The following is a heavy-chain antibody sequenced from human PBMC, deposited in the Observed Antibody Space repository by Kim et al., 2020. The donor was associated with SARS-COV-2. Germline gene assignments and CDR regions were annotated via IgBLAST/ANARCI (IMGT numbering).Heavy chain of an antibody. D-gene: IGHD6-13*01. V-gene: IGHV3-48*02. CDR2: ISGSSGAI. CDR3: ARDGPLGGSSWYAAEY. CDR1: GFTFSGYS. Sequence: GGSLRLSCAASGFTFSGYSMNWVRQAPGKGLEWISYISGSSGAIYYADSVKGRFTISRDNAKNSLYLQMNSLRDEDTAVYYCARDGPLGGSSWYAAEYWGQRTLVTVSS. J-gene: IGHJ4*02.